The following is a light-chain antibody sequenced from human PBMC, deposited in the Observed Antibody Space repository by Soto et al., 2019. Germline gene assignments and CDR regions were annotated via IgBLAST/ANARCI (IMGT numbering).Light chain of an antibody. CDR1: SSDVGAYDC. Sequence: QSVLTQPPSASGSPGQSVTISCTGTSSDVGAYDCVSWYQQHPGKAPRLMIYEVTKRPSGVPDRFSGSKSGNTASLTVSGLQAEDEADYYCSSFTGSSTLSVLGSGTKVTVL. CDR2: EVT. J-gene: IGLJ1*01. CDR3: SSFTGSSTLSV. V-gene: IGLV2-8*01.